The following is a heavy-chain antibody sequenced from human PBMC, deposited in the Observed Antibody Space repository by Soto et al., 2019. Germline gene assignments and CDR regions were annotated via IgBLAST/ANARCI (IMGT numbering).Heavy chain of an antibody. J-gene: IGHJ4*02. V-gene: IGHV4-59*01. CDR2: IYHSGTT. D-gene: IGHD1-26*01. CDR3: ARDMPYGAGSLAGCDY. CDR1: GFSITGSY. Sequence: PSAPLSLTCTVSGFSITGSYWSWIRQTPGKTLEWIGYIYHSGTTTYNPSLKSRVSISVDTSKNQFSLRLTSVIAADTAVYYCARDMPYGAGSLAGCDYWGQGIRVTVSS.